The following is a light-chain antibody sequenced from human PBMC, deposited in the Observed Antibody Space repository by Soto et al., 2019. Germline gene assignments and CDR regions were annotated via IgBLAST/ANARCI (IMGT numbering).Light chain of an antibody. CDR2: EVT. CDR1: NSDVGGYDY. Sequence: QSALTQPASVSGSPGQSITFSCTGTNSDVGGYDYVSWYQQHPLKAPKLIIYEVTNRPSGVSSRFSGSKSGNTASLTISGLQAEDEADYYCCSYTGSSGDVFGTGTKLTVL. CDR3: CSYTGSSGDV. V-gene: IGLV2-14*01. J-gene: IGLJ1*01.